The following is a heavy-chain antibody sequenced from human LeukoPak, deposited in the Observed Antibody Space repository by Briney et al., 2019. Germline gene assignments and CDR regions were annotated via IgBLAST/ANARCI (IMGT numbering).Heavy chain of an antibody. CDR2: IKQDGSEK. J-gene: IGHJ4*02. V-gene: IGHV3-7*01. CDR1: GFTFSSQW. Sequence: GGSLRLSCAASGFTFSSQWMSWVRQAPGKGLEWVANIKQDGSEKYYVDSVKDRFTISKDNAKNSVYLQMKSLRAEDTAVYYCARAAYWGQGTLVTVSS. CDR3: ARAAY.